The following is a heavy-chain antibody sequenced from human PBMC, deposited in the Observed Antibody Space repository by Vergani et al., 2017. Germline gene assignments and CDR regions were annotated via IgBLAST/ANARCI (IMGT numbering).Heavy chain of an antibody. V-gene: IGHV3-30*03. D-gene: IGHD1-1*01. CDR2: ISYDGTHK. CDR1: GFTSSYYG. CDR3: ATRRCGTPGCQIGYFRE. Sequence: QVHLVESGGGVFQPGRSLRLSCVVSGFTSSYYGMHWVRQAPGKGLEWVAVISYDGTHKYYADSVKGRFTISRDNSKSTLYLQMNSLRTEDTAVYYCATRRCGTPGCQIGYFREWGQGTLVTVSS. J-gene: IGHJ1*01.